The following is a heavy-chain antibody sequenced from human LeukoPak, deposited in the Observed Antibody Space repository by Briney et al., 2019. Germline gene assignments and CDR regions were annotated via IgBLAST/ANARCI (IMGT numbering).Heavy chain of an antibody. CDR2: TSRSSGA. J-gene: IGHJ3*02. Sequence: QPGGSLRLSCVGSGVTFSAYDMQWVRQAPGKGLEWVSGTSRSSGAHYTDSVKGRFTIYRDNSEDTLYLQMDSLRAEDTAVYYCAQGGYFAFDMWGQGTMVTVSS. CDR3: AQGGYFAFDM. CDR1: GVTFSAYD. V-gene: IGHV3-23*01. D-gene: IGHD2-2*03.